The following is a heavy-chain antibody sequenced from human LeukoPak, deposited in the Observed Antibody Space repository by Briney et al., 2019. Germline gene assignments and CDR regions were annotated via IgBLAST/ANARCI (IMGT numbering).Heavy chain of an antibody. J-gene: IGHJ4*02. CDR2: ISGSGGST. CDR1: GFTFSSYA. V-gene: IGHV3-23*01. Sequence: GGSLRLSCAASGFTFSSYAMSWARQAPGKGLEWVSAISGSGGSTYYADSVKGRFTISRDNSKNTLYLQMNSLRAEDTAVYYCAKMPPYYDFWSGYPVEYYFDYWGQGTLVTVSS. CDR3: AKMPPYYDFWSGYPVEYYFDY. D-gene: IGHD3-3*01.